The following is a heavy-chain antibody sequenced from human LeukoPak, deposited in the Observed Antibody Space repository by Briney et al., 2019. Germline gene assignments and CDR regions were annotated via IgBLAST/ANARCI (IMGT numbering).Heavy chain of an antibody. CDR2: ISSSSSTI. Sequence: GGSLRLSCAASGFTFSSYSMNWVRQAPGKGLEWVSYISSSSSTIYYADSVKGRFTISRDNAKNPLYLQMNSLRAEDTAVYYCARISHYYYYGMDVWGQGTTVTVSS. CDR1: GFTFSSYS. J-gene: IGHJ6*02. V-gene: IGHV3-48*01. CDR3: ARISHYYYYGMDV.